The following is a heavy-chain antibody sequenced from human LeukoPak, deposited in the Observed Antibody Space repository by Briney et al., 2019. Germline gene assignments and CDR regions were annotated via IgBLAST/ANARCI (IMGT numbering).Heavy chain of an antibody. CDR2: ISGSGGGT. CDR1: GFTFISYA. D-gene: IGHD6-13*01. V-gene: IGHV3-23*01. CDR3: AKAATSWYAFSAFDI. Sequence: GGSLRLSCAASGFTFISYAMSWVRQAPGKGLEWVSAISGSGGGTYYADSVKGRFTISRDNSKNTLYLQMNSLRAEDTAVYYCAKAATSWYAFSAFDIWGQGTMVTVSS. J-gene: IGHJ3*02.